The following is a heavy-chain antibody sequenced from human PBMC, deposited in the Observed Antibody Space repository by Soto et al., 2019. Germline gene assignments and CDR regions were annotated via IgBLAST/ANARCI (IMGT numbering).Heavy chain of an antibody. V-gene: IGHV3-9*01. D-gene: IGHD3-10*01. CDR3: AKEIRGYGSGIQPGMYFDY. CDR1: GFTFDDYA. J-gene: IGHJ4*02. CDR2: ISWNSGSI. Sequence: GGSLRLSCAASGFTFDDYAMHWVRQAPGKGLEWVSGISWNSGSIGYADSVKGRFTISRDNAKNSLYLQMNSLRAEDTALYYCAKEIRGYGSGIQPGMYFDYWGQGTLVTVSS.